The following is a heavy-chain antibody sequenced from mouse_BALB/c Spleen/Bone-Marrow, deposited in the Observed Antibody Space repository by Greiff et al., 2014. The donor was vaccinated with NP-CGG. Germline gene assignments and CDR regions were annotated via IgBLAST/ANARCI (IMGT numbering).Heavy chain of an antibody. D-gene: IGHD2-3*01. CDR3: ARSIYDGYSEAMDY. J-gene: IGHJ4*01. V-gene: IGHV1-54*03. Sequence: VQLQQSGAELVRPGTSVKVSCKASGYAFTNYLIVWVKQRPGQGLEWIGVNNPGSGGTNYNEKFKGKATLTADKSSSTVYMQLSSLTSDDSAVYFCARSIYDGYSEAMDYWGQGTSVTVSS. CDR1: GYAFTNYL. CDR2: NNPGSGGT.